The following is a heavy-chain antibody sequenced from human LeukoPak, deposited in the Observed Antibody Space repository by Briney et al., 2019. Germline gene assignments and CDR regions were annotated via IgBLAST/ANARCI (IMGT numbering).Heavy chain of an antibody. D-gene: IGHD6-19*01. CDR2: CNPEDCET. J-gene: IGHJ5*02. V-gene: IGHV1-24*01. CDR1: GYTLTELS. CDR3: GTAVAEAFLDP. Sequence: ASVKVSCKVSGYTLTELSMHWVRQAPGKGLEWMRGCNPEDCETIYAQKFQGRVTMTEETSTDTDYMELSSLRSEATAVYYCGTAVAEAFLDPWGQGTLVAVSS.